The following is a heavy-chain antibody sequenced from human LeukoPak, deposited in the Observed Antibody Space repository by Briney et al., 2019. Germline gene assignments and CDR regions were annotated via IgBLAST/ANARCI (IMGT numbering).Heavy chain of an antibody. CDR3: ARVLLGYPGDY. D-gene: IGHD2/OR15-2a*01. CDR1: GYTFTSYG. J-gene: IGHJ4*02. V-gene: IGHV1-18*01. CDR2: ISAYNGNT. Sequence: ASVKVSCKASGYTFTSYGISWVRQAPGQGLEWMGWISAYNGNTNYSKKLQGRVTMTTDTSPSTAYMELRSLRSADTAVYYCARVLLGYPGDYWGQGTLVTVPS.